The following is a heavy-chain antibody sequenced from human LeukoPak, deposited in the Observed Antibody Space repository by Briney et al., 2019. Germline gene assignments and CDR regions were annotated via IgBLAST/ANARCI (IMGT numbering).Heavy chain of an antibody. Sequence: GGSLRLSCAASGFSFSSYWMHWVRQAPGKGLVWVSRINSDGSSTSHADSVKGRFTISRDNAKNTLYLRMNSLRAEDTAVYYCAKNTISSGYSWGQGTLVTVSS. D-gene: IGHD3-22*01. J-gene: IGHJ5*02. CDR3: AKNTISSGYS. CDR2: INSDGSST. CDR1: GFSFSSYW. V-gene: IGHV3-74*01.